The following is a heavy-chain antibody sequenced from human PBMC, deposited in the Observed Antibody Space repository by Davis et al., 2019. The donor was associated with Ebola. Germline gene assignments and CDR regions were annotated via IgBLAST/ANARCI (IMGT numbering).Heavy chain of an antibody. V-gene: IGHV3-21*01. CDR2: ISSSSSYI. D-gene: IGHD3-3*01. CDR1: GFTFSSYS. CDR3: ARRTIFGVVIILGDAFDI. J-gene: IGHJ3*02. Sequence: GESLKISCAASGFTFSSYSMNWVRQAPGKGLEWVSSISSSSSYIYYADSVKGRFTISRDNAKNSLYLQMNSLRAEDTAVYYCARRTIFGVVIILGDAFDIWGQGTMVTVSS.